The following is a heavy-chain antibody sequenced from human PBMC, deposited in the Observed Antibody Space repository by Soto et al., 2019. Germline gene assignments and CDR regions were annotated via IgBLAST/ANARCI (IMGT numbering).Heavy chain of an antibody. CDR1: GYTFTSYD. D-gene: IGHD3-10*01. V-gene: IGHV1-8*01. J-gene: IGHJ3*02. CDR3: ARGINYYASGDDAFDI. CDR2: MNPNSGNT. Sequence: QVQLVQSGAEVKKPGASVKVSCKASGYTFTSYDINWVRQATGQGLEWMGWMNPNSGNTGYAQKSQGRVTMTRNTSISTAYMELSSLRSEDTAVYYCARGINYYASGDDAFDIWGQWTMVTVSS.